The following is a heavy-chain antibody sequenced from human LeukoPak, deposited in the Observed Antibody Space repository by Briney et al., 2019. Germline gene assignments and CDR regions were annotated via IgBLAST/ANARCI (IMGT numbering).Heavy chain of an antibody. CDR3: ARVYDFWSGTYYYYMDV. V-gene: IGHV4-38-2*02. CDR2: IYHTGSA. D-gene: IGHD3-3*01. Sequence: SETLSLTCSVSGYSFTSGHYWGWIRQPPGKGLEWIANIYHTGSAHYNPSLKSRVTISVDTSKNQFSLKLSSVTAADTAVYYCARVYDFWSGTYYYYMDVWGKGTTVTVSS. CDR1: GYSFTSGHY. J-gene: IGHJ6*03.